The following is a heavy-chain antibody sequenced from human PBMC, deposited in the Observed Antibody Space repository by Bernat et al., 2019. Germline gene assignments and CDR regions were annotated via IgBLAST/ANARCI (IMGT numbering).Heavy chain of an antibody. J-gene: IGHJ4*02. V-gene: IGHV4-4*07. CDR3: ARDVTWNYVSLFDY. CDR2: IYTSGST. CDR1: GGSISSYY. D-gene: IGHD1-7*01. Sequence: QVQLQESGPGLVKSSETLSLTCTVSGGSISSYYWSWILQPAGKGLEWIGRIYTSGSTNYNPSLKSRVTMSVDTSKNQFSLKLSSVTAADTAVYYCARDVTWNYVSLFDYWGQGTLVTVSS.